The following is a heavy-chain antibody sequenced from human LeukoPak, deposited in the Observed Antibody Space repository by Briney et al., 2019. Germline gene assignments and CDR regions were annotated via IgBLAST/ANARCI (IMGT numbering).Heavy chain of an antibody. V-gene: IGHV1-2*02. CDR3: AKAYCTTNSCYFIMDY. Sequence: ASVKVSCKASGYTFTGYYIHWVRQAPGQGFEWMGWINPKSGGTNYAQKFEGRVTMTRDTSISTSYMELSSLTSDDTAVYYCAKAYCTTNSCYFIMDYWGQGTLVSVSS. CDR2: INPKSGGT. D-gene: IGHD2-2*01. J-gene: IGHJ4*02. CDR1: GYTFTGYY.